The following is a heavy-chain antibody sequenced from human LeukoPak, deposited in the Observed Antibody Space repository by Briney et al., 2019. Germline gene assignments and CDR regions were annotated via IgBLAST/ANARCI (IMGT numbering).Heavy chain of an antibody. Sequence: GGSLRLSCAASGFTFSSYGMNWVRQAPGKGLEWVSYISSSGSTRYYADSVKGRFTISRDNAKNSLYLQMNSLRAEDTAVYYCARKGGSYYGGYFDYWGQGTLVTVSS. J-gene: IGHJ4*02. CDR2: ISSSGSTR. CDR1: GFTFSSYG. CDR3: ARKGGSYYGGYFDY. D-gene: IGHD1-26*01. V-gene: IGHV3-48*03.